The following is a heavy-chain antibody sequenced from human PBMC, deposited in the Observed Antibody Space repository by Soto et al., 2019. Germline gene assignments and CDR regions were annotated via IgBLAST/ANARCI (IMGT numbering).Heavy chain of an antibody. D-gene: IGHD1-1*01. CDR2: IHHSGTT. Sequence: VQLQESGPGLMKASEPLSLICSVSGGSVSSFSYYWSWIRQPPGRQPEWIGYIHHSGTTRYNPSLNDQVSITIVPSNHELALKLKPYPAANSSLECCASDHDDFRSPPRFPPIYHGIGDWGQGTKVIVSS. CDR1: GGSVSSFSYY. V-gene: IGHV4-61*01. CDR3: ASDHDDFRSPPRFPPIYHGIGD. J-gene: IGHJ6*02.